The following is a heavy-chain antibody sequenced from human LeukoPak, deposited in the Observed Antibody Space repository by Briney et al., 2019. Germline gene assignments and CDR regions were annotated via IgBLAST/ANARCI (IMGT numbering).Heavy chain of an antibody. V-gene: IGHV1-46*01. CDR3: ARANGGFSYFDY. J-gene: IGHJ4*02. CDR1: GYTFTSYD. D-gene: IGHD2-8*01. CDR2: INPSGGST. Sequence: GASVKVSCKASGYTFTSYDINWVRQAPGQGLEWMGIINPSGGSTSYAQKFQGRVTMTRDTSTSTVYMELSSLRSEDTAVYYCARANGGFSYFDYWGQGTLVTVSS.